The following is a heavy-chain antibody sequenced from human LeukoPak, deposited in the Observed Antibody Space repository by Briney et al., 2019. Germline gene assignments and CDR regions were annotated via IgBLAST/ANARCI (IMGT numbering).Heavy chain of an antibody. J-gene: IGHJ4*02. CDR1: GYTFTGYY. CDR3: ARSAADTAMVVFDY. Sequence: GASVKVSCKASGYTFTGYYMHWVRQAPGQGLEWMGWVNPESGDTNYAQKFQGRVTMTRDTSISTAYMELSRLRSDDTAVYYCARSAADTAMVVFDYWGQGTLVTVSS. V-gene: IGHV1-2*02. CDR2: VNPESGDT. D-gene: IGHD5-18*01.